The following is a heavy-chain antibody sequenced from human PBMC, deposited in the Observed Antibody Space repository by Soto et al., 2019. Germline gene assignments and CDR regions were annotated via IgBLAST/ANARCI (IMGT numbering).Heavy chain of an antibody. J-gene: IGHJ4*02. CDR1: GGSFSGYY. D-gene: IGHD1-20*01. CDR3: ARGITGTTYRLDY. Sequence: QVQLQQWGAGLLKPSETLSLTCAVYGGSFSGYYWSWIRQPPGKGLEWIGEINHSGSTNYNPSLKSRVTISVDTSKNQFSLKLSSVTAADTAVYYCARGITGTTYRLDYWGQGTLVTVSS. V-gene: IGHV4-34*01. CDR2: INHSGST.